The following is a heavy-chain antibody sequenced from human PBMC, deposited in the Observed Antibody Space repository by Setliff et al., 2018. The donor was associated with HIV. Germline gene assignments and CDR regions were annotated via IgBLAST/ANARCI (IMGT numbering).Heavy chain of an antibody. Sequence: SGPTLVNPTQTLTLTCTFSGFSLSTSGVGVGWIRQPPGKALEWLALIYWNDDKRYSPSLKNRLTITKDTSKNQVVLTMTNVDPVDTATYYCAQLLLPLGAYNYETWGQGMLVTVSS. D-gene: IGHD1-1*01. CDR1: GFSLSTSGVG. J-gene: IGHJ5*02. CDR2: IYWNDDK. V-gene: IGHV2-5*01. CDR3: AQLLLPLGAYNYET.